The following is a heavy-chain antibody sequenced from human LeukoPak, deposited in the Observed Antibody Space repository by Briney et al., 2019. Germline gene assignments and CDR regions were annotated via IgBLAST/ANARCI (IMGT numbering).Heavy chain of an antibody. CDR2: ISASGGST. Sequence: AGGSLRLSCAASGFTFSSYDMTWVRQAPGKGLEWVSAISASGGSTYYADSVKGRFTISRDNSKNTLYLQMNSLRAEDTAVYYCAKDGTWIQLWFVYWGQGTLVTVSS. D-gene: IGHD5-18*01. V-gene: IGHV3-23*01. CDR1: GFTFSSYD. J-gene: IGHJ4*02. CDR3: AKDGTWIQLWFVY.